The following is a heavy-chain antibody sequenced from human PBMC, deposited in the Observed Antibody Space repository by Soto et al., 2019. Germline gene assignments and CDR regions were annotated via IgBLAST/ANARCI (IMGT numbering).Heavy chain of an antibody. CDR2: ISYDGSNK. CDR1: GFTFSSYG. D-gene: IGHD4-17*01. CDR3: AKDESFGLRPGYFDY. J-gene: IGHJ4*02. V-gene: IGHV3-30*18. Sequence: PGGSLRLSCAASGFTFSSYGMHWVRQAPGKGLEWVAVISYDGSNKYYADSVKGRFTISRDNSKNTLYLQMNSLRAEDTAVYYCAKDESFGLRPGYFDYWGQGTLVTV.